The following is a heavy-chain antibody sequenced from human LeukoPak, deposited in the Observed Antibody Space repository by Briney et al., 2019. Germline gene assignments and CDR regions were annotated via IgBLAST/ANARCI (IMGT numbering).Heavy chain of an antibody. CDR1: GFTVSSNY. J-gene: IGHJ4*02. V-gene: IGHV3-53*01. Sequence: QPGGSLRLSCAASGFTVSSNYMSWVRQAPGKGLEWVSVIYSGGSTDYADSVKGRFTISRDNSKNTLFLQMNSLRADDTAVYYCVKAELAEQWLVPFGYWGQGTLVTVSS. CDR3: VKAELAEQWLVPFGY. D-gene: IGHD6-19*01. CDR2: IYSGGST.